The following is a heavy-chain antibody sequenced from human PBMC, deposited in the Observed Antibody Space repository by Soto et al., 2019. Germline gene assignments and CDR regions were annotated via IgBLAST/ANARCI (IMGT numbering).Heavy chain of an antibody. V-gene: IGHV1-69*01. CDR3: ARDLGYSYGYRTGYYGMDV. Sequence: QVQLVQSGAEVKKPGSSVKVSCTASGGTFSSYAISWVRQAPGQGLEWMGGIIPIFGTANYAQKFQGRVTITADESTSTAYMELSSLRSEDTAVYYCARDLGYSYGYRTGYYGMDVWGQGTTVTVSS. CDR1: GGTFSSYA. CDR2: IIPIFGTA. J-gene: IGHJ6*02. D-gene: IGHD5-18*01.